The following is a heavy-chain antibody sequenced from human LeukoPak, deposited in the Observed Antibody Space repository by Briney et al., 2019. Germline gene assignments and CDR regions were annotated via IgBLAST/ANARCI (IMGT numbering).Heavy chain of an antibody. V-gene: IGHV3-30-3*01. CDR3: AKDRGAALPGFLDY. Sequence: PGGSLRLSCAASGFTFSSYAMHWVRQAPGKGLEWVAFISYDVSTKYYADSVKGRFTISRDNSKNTLYLQMNSLRAEDTAVYYCAKDRGAALPGFLDYWGQGTLVTVSS. J-gene: IGHJ4*02. CDR2: ISYDVSTK. D-gene: IGHD6-6*01. CDR1: GFTFSSYA.